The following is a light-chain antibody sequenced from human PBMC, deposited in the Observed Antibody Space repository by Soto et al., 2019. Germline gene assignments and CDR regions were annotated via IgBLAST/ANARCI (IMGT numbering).Light chain of an antibody. CDR2: AAS. CDR1: QSISSSY. J-gene: IGKJ2*01. V-gene: IGKV3-20*01. CDR3: QQYGSSSYT. Sequence: EIVLTQSPGTLSLSPGERATLSCRASQSISSSYFAWYQQKPGQAPRLLIYAASSRATGIPDRFSGSESGTEFTLTISRLEPEDFAVYYCQQYGSSSYTFGQGTQLEIK.